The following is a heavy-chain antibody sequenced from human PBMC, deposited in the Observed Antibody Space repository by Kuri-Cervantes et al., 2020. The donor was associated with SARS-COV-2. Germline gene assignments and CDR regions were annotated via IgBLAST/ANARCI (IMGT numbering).Heavy chain of an antibody. V-gene: IGHV4-38-2*02. CDR2: IYHSGST. CDR1: GYSISSGYY. D-gene: IGHD6-13*01. CDR3: ARVNGLAAGTTAS. Sequence: GSLRLSCTVSGYSISSGYYWGWIRQPPGKGLEWIGSIYHSGSTYYNPSLKSRVTISVDTSKNQFSLKLSSVTAADTAVYYCARVNGLAAGTTASWGQGTLVTVSS. J-gene: IGHJ5*02.